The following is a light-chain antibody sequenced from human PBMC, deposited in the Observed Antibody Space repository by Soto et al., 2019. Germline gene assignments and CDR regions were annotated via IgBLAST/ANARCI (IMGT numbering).Light chain of an antibody. J-gene: IGKJ1*01. CDR1: QDISDD. Sequence: IQMTQSPSSLSASVGDRVTITCRASQDISDDVGWYQHKPGKAPTLLISAASRLQSGVPSRFSGSGSGAEFTLTITSLRPEDSATYYCLQNHNYPRTFGQGTKVDIK. CDR2: AAS. V-gene: IGKV1-6*01. CDR3: LQNHNYPRT.